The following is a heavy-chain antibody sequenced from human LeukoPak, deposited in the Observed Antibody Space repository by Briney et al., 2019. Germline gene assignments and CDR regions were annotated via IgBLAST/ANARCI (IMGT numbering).Heavy chain of an antibody. CDR1: GGSISSYF. V-gene: IGHV4-59*08. J-gene: IGHJ4*02. Sequence: SSETLSLTCTVSGGSISSYFWSWIQQPPGKGLEWIGYTYYSGSTNYNPSLKSRVTMSVDTPKNQFSLKLSSVTAADTAVYYCARIDRAVAGTIDYWGQGTLVTVSS. CDR3: ARIDRAVAGTIDY. CDR2: TYYSGST. D-gene: IGHD6-19*01.